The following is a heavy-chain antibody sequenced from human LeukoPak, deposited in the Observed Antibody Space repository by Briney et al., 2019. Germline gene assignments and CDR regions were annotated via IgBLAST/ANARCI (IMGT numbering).Heavy chain of an antibody. J-gene: IGHJ4*02. V-gene: IGHV3-30-3*01. D-gene: IGHD1-26*01. CDR1: GFTFSSYA. CDR3: ARQDTGTLDY. CDR2: ISYDGSNK. Sequence: PGGSLRLSCAASGFTFSSYAMHWVRQAPGKGLEWVAAISYDGSNKYYADSVKGRFTISRDDSKNTLYLLMNSLRAEDTALYYCARQDTGTLDYWGQGTLVTVSS.